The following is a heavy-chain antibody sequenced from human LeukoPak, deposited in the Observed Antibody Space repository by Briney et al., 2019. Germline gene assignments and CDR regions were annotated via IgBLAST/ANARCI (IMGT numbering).Heavy chain of an antibody. D-gene: IGHD3-16*02. CDR1: GFTFSSYS. J-gene: IGHJ4*02. CDR3: ARVFRSFIGRGARYDY. V-gene: IGHV3-21*01. CDR2: ISSSSSHI. Sequence: GGSLRLSCAASGFTFSSYSMNWVRQAPGKGLEWVSSISSSSSHIYYADSVKGRFTISRDNAKNSLYLQMNSLRAEDTAVYYCARVFRSFIGRGARYDYWGQGTLVTVSS.